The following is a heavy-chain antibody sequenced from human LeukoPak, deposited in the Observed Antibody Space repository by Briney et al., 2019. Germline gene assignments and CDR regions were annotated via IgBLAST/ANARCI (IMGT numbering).Heavy chain of an antibody. CDR3: ATPWGGWYWYFDY. D-gene: IGHD6-19*01. J-gene: IGHJ4*02. CDR1: GFTFSSYG. V-gene: IGHV3-30*02. Sequence: GGSLRLSCAASGFTFSSYGMHWVRQAPGKGLEWVAFIRYDGGNKYYADSAKGRFTISRDNSKNTLYLQMNSLRAEDTTIYYCATPWGGWYWYFDYWGQGTLVTVSS. CDR2: IRYDGGNK.